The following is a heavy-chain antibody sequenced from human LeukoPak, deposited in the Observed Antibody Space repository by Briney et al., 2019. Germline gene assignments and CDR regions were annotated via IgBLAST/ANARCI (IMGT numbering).Heavy chain of an antibody. V-gene: IGHV4-39*07. D-gene: IGHD2-21*01. CDR1: GGSISSGTYY. J-gene: IGHJ6*03. CDR3: ARLVDYCGGDCYSSYYMDV. Sequence: SETLSLTCTVSGGSISSGTYYWGWIRQPPGKGLEWIGSIYHSGSTYYNPSLKSRVTISVDTSKNQFSLKLSSVTAADTAVYYCARLVDYCGGDCYSSYYMDVWGKGTTVTVSS. CDR2: IYHSGST.